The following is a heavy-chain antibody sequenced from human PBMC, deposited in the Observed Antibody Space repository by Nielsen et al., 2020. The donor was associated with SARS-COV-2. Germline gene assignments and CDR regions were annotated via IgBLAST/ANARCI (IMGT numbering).Heavy chain of an antibody. D-gene: IGHD6-6*01. J-gene: IGHJ4*02. CDR2: VNPVDGST. CDR1: GYTFTSYG. Sequence: ASVKVSCKASGYTFTSYGISWVRQAPGKGLEWMGIVNPVDGSTNYEQKFQGRVTMTRDTSTSTAYMDLSSLRSEDTAVYYCARGGFSRTSNIDFWGQGTLVSVSS. CDR3: ARGGFSRTSNIDF. V-gene: IGHV1-18*01.